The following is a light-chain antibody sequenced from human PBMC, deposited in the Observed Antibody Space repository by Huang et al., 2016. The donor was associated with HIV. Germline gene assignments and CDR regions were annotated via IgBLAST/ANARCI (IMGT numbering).Light chain of an antibody. CDR2: KAA. Sequence: DIQMTQSPSTLSASIGDRVTIPCRASQTITWWLAGYQQKPGKAPKVLIYKAASLESGVPSRFIGSRSGTEFTLTISSLQPDDFATYYCQQYNAYPWTFGQGTKVEI. J-gene: IGKJ1*01. V-gene: IGKV1-5*03. CDR1: QTITWW. CDR3: QQYNAYPWT.